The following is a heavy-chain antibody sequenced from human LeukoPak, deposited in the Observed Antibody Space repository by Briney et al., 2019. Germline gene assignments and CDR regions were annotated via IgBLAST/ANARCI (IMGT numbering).Heavy chain of an antibody. CDR1: GFTFDDYA. Sequence: GRSLRLSCAASGFTFDDYAMHWVRQAPGKGLEWVSGISWNSGSIGYADSVKGRFTISRDNAKNSPYLQMNSLRAEDTALYYCAKDRTDCSGGSCYSLYYYYYMDVWGKGTTVTVS. V-gene: IGHV3-9*01. CDR2: ISWNSGSI. CDR3: AKDRTDCSGGSCYSLYYYYYMDV. J-gene: IGHJ6*03. D-gene: IGHD2-15*01.